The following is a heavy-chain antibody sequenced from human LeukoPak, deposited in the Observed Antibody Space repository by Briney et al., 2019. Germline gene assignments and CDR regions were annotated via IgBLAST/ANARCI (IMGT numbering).Heavy chain of an antibody. Sequence: GASVKVSCKASGGTFSSYAISWVRQAPGQGLEWMGWISAYNGNTNYAQKLQGRVTMTTDTSTSTAYMELRSLRSDDTAVYYCARDTPYDEAAATDYWGQGTLVTVSS. V-gene: IGHV1-18*01. CDR1: GGTFSSYA. CDR3: ARDTPYDEAAATDY. D-gene: IGHD6-13*01. J-gene: IGHJ4*02. CDR2: ISAYNGNT.